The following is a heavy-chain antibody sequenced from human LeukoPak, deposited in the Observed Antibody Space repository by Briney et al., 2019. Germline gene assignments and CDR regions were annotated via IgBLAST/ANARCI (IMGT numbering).Heavy chain of an antibody. V-gene: IGHV4-59*01. CDR3: ARGGQLADAFDI. J-gene: IGHJ3*02. CDR2: IYYSGST. Sequence: SETLSLTCTVSGGSISSYYWSRIRQPPGKGLEWIGDIYYSGSTNYNPSLKSRVTISVDTSKNQFSLKLSSVTAADTAVYYCARGGQLADAFDIWGQGTMVTVSS. CDR1: GGSISSYY. D-gene: IGHD6-13*01.